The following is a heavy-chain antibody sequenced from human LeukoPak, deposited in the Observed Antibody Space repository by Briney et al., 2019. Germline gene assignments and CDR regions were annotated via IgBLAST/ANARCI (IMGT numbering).Heavy chain of an antibody. Sequence: SETLSLTCTVSGGSISSYYWSWIRQPPGKELEGIADMDYSGSTFYNPSIQSRVSTSVDTSKNQFSLKGRSVTAADTAVYYCAGHGGDYTFDYWGQGTLVTASS. V-gene: IGHV4-59*08. CDR3: AGHGGDYTFDY. CDR1: GGSISSYY. J-gene: IGHJ4*02. D-gene: IGHD4-17*01. CDR2: MDYSGST.